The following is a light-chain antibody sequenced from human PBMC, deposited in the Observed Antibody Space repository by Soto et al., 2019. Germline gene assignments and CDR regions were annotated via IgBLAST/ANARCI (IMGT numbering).Light chain of an antibody. CDR2: EVN. CDR3: TSYGGRDNLM. J-gene: IGLJ3*02. Sequence: QSALTQPPSASGSPGQSVTISCTGTSSDIGAYNYVSWFQQHPGEAPKLIISEVNKRPSEVPDRFSGSKSGNTASLTVSGLQAEDEADYYCTSYGGRDNLMFGGGTKLTVL. V-gene: IGLV2-8*01. CDR1: SSDIGAYNY.